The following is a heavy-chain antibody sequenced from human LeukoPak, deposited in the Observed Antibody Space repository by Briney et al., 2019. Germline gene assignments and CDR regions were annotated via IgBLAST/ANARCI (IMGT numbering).Heavy chain of an antibody. CDR1: GFTFSRFW. J-gene: IGHJ4*02. CDR3: ARDGTYTDYDPDFDI. V-gene: IGHV3-7*04. D-gene: IGHD5-12*01. CDR2: IKQDGSEK. Sequence: GGSLRLSCAASGFTFSRFWMSWVRQASGKGLEWVANIKQDGSEKYYVDSVKGRFTISRDNAKNSLYLQMNSLRAEDTAVFYCARDGTYTDYDPDFDIWGQGTLVTVSS.